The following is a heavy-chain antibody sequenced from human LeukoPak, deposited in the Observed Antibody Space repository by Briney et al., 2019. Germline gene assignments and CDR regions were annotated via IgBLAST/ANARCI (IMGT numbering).Heavy chain of an antibody. J-gene: IGHJ5*02. Sequence: ASGPTLVNPTQTLTLTCTFSGFSLSTSGVGVGWIRQPPGKALEWLALIYWDDDKRYSPSLKSRLTIIKDTSKNQVVLTMTNMDPVDTATYYCAHRRLVVTASDWFDPWGQGTLVTVSS. CDR2: IYWDDDK. V-gene: IGHV2-5*02. CDR3: AHRRLVVTASDWFDP. CDR1: GFSLSTSGVG. D-gene: IGHD2-21*02.